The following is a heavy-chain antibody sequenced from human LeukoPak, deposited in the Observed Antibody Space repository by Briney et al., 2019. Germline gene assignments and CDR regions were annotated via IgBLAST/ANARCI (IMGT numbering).Heavy chain of an antibody. J-gene: IGHJ4*02. CDR1: GITFDDYA. CDR2: ISWNSGSI. Sequence: GRPLRLSCAASGITFDDYAMHWVRQAPGKGLEWVSGISWNSGSIGYADSVKGRFTISRDNAKNSLYLQMNSLRAEDTALYYCAVSGYIGSFDYWGQGTLVTVSS. D-gene: IGHD5-12*01. CDR3: AVSGYIGSFDY. V-gene: IGHV3-9*01.